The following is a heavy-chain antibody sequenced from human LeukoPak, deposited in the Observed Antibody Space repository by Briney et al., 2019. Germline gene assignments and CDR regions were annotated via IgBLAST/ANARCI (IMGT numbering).Heavy chain of an antibody. J-gene: IGHJ4*02. Sequence: SETLSLTCTVSGGSINNYYWSWIRRPPGKGLEWIGYIYYTGNTKYNPSLKSRVTISLDTSKNRFSLKLNSVTAADTAVYYCARGPGVDYWGQGTLVTVSS. CDR1: GGSINNYY. V-gene: IGHV4-59*01. CDR2: IYYTGNT. CDR3: ARGPGVDY. D-gene: IGHD4-17*01.